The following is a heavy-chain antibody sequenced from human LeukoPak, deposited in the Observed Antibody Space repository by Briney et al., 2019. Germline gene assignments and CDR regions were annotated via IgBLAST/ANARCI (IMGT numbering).Heavy chain of an antibody. J-gene: IGHJ5*02. CDR2: ISYDGYNK. CDR1: GYTFTGYY. V-gene: IGHV3-30*04. CDR3: ARDASGLYNWNFNWFDP. D-gene: IGHD1-7*01. Sequence: SCKASGYTFTGYYMHWVRQAPGKGLEWVAVISYDGYNKYYADSVKGRFTISRDNSKNTLYLQMNSLRPEDTAVYYCARDASGLYNWNFNWFDPWGQGTLVTVSS.